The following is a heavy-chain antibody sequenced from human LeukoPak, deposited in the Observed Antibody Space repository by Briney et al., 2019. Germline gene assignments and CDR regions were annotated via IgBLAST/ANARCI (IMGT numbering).Heavy chain of an antibody. V-gene: IGHV4-59*12. D-gene: IGHD5-18*01. Sequence: SETLSLTCTVSGGSISSYYWSWIRQPPGKGLEWIGYIYYSGSTYYNPSLKSRVTISVDTSKNQFSLKLSSVTAADTAVYYCARSGYSYGHSDYWGQGTLVTVSS. CDR3: ARSGYSYGHSDY. J-gene: IGHJ4*02. CDR2: IYYSGST. CDR1: GGSISSYY.